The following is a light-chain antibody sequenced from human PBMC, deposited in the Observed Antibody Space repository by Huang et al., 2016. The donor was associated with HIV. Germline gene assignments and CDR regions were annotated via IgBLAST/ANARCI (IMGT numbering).Light chain of an antibody. CDR1: QSINSY. V-gene: IGKV1-39*01. CDR2: AAS. CDR3: QQSYNTPLT. J-gene: IGKJ4*01. Sequence: DIQMTQSPSSLSASVGDRVTITCRASQSINSYLNWYQQKPGKAPKVLIYAASSLQSGVPSRFSGSGSGTDFTLTINSLQPEDCAIYCCQQSYNTPLTCGGGTRLEIK.